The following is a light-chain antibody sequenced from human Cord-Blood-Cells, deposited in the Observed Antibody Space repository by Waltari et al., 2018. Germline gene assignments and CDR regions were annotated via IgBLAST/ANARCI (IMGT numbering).Light chain of an antibody. V-gene: IGKV3-20*01. CDR2: GAS. J-gene: IGKJ5*01. CDR1: QSVSSSN. Sequence: DIQLTSASGTLSLSPGERATLSCRASQSVSSSNLAWYQQKPGQAPRLLIYGASSRATGIPDRFSGSGSGTDFTLTISRLEPEDFAVYYCQQDGSSPITFGQGTRLEIK. CDR3: QQDGSSPIT.